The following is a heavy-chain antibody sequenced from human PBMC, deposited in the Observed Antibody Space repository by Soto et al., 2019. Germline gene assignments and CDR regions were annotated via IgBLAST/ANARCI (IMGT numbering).Heavy chain of an antibody. J-gene: IGHJ6*02. V-gene: IGHV3-21*01. CDR3: ARGDVGDYYGMDV. D-gene: IGHD3-16*01. CDR1: GFTFSIYS. Sequence: EVQLVESGGGLVKPGGSLRLSCAASGFTFSIYSMNWVRQAPGKGLEWVSSISSRSSYIYYADSVKGRFTISRDNAKNSRYMQVNSLRAEDTAVYYCARGDVGDYYGMDVWGQGTTVTVSS. CDR2: ISSRSSYI.